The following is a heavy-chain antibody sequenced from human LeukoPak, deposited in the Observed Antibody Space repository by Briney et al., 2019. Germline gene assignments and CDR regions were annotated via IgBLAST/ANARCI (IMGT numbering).Heavy chain of an antibody. CDR3: ARAGDRSGYSDY. CDR1: GGSFSGYY. Sequence: PSETLSLTCAVYGGSFSGYYWSWIRQPPGKGLEWIGEINHSGSTNYNPSLKSPVTISVDTSKNQFSLKLSSVTAADTAVYYCARAGDRSGYSDYWGQGTLVTVSS. CDR2: INHSGST. J-gene: IGHJ4*02. D-gene: IGHD3-22*01. V-gene: IGHV4-34*01.